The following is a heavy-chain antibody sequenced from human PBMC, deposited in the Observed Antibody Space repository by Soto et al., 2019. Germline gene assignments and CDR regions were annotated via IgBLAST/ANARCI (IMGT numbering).Heavy chain of an antibody. Sequence: SVKVSCKASGGTFTGNPISWVRQAPGRGLEWMGGIIPMFGTTNYAQKFQGRVTITADESTTTAYMELNSLRSEDTAVYYCARENSIASLSYYYGMEVWGQGTTVTVSS. CDR2: IIPMFGTT. CDR3: ARENSIASLSYYYGMEV. CDR1: GGTFTGNP. J-gene: IGHJ6*02. V-gene: IGHV1-69*13. D-gene: IGHD6-6*01.